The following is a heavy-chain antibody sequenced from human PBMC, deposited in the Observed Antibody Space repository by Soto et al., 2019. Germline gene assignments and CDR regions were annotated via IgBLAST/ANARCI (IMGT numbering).Heavy chain of an antibody. D-gene: IGHD1-7*01. J-gene: IGHJ3*02. Sequence: PGGYLRLSCATSGFTFGNYAMSWVRQAPGKGLEWVSHITAAGITYYADSVRGRFVISRDSSTNMVYLQMNSLRVEDTALYYCANCLQMHWNYSAFHICGKAIIVTVSS. CDR2: ITAAGIT. V-gene: IGHV3-23*01. CDR3: ANCLQMHWNYSAFHI. CDR1: GFTFGNYA.